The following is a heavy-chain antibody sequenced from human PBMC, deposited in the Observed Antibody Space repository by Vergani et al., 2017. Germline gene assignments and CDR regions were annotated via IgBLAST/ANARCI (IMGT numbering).Heavy chain of an antibody. D-gene: IGHD2-21*01. CDR3: TADPRYCGDGSCYVLRDLHYYGMDV. V-gene: IGHV3-15*07. Sequence: EVKLVESGGGIVKPGGSLRLSCVASGFSFRNAWMNWVRRTQGQGMEWFGRIKSTFDRGTTDYAAAVKGRVTISRDDSKNTLFLEMNCLKTEDIGVYYCTADPRYCGDGSCYVLRDLHYYGMDVWGQGTTVTVSS. CDR1: GFSFRNAW. J-gene: IGHJ6*02. CDR2: IKSTFDRGTT.